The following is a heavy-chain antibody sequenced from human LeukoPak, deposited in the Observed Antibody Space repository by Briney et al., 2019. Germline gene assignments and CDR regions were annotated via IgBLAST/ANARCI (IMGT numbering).Heavy chain of an antibody. CDR3: ASRGGLTYYFDY. CDR1: GYTFTGCY. Sequence: ASVKVSCKASGYTFTGCYMHWVRQAPGQGLERMGWINPNSGGTNYAQKFQGRVTMTRDTSISTAYMELSRLRSDDTAVYYCASRGGLTYYFDYWGQGTLVTVSS. CDR2: INPNSGGT. V-gene: IGHV1-2*02. J-gene: IGHJ4*02. D-gene: IGHD3-10*01.